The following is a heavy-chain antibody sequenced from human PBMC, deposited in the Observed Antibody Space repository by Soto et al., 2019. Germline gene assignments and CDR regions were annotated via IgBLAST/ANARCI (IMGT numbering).Heavy chain of an antibody. V-gene: IGHV3-23*01. Sequence: GGSLRLSCAASGFTFSSYAMSWVRQAPEKGLEWVSAISGSGGSTYYADSVKGRFTISRDNSKNTLYLQMNSLRAEDTAVYYCSKDWVQYYYYGMDVWGQGTTVTVSS. CDR3: SKDWVQYYYYGMDV. CDR2: ISGSGGST. CDR1: GFTFSSYA. D-gene: IGHD3-16*01. J-gene: IGHJ6*02.